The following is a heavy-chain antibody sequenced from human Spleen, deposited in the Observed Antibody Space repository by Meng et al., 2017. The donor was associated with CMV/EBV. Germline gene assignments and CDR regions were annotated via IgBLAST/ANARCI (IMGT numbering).Heavy chain of an antibody. CDR3: ARDPSPLGWFDP. V-gene: IGHV4-59*01. J-gene: IGHJ5*02. CDR1: GGSISSYY. Sequence: SETLSLTCTVPGGSISSYYWSWIRQPPGKGLEWIGYIYYSGSTNYNPSLKSRVTISVDTSRNQVSLKLSSVTAADTAIYYCARDPSPLGWFDPWGQGTLVTVSS. D-gene: IGHD6-6*01. CDR2: IYYSGST.